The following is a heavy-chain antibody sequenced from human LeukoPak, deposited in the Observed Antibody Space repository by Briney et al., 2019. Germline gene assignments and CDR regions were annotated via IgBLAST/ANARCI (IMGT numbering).Heavy chain of an antibody. CDR3: ARDHGLLRRSTRLSDAFDI. CDR2: FIPIFGTA. Sequence: GSSVKVSCKASGGTFSSYAISWVRQAPGQGLEWMGGFIPIFGTANYAQKFQGRVTITTDESTSTAYMELSSLRSEDTAVYYCARDHGLLRRSTRLSDAFDIWGQGTMVTVSS. CDR1: GGTFSSYA. V-gene: IGHV1-69*05. D-gene: IGHD2/OR15-2a*01. J-gene: IGHJ3*02.